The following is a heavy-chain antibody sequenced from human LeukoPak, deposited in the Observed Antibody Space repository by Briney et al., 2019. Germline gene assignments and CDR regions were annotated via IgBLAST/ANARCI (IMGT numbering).Heavy chain of an antibody. CDR2: ISGNGGST. CDR1: GFTFSTYD. CDR3: ARSVTYYYDSSGYLF. D-gene: IGHD3-22*01. Sequence: GGSLRLSCAASGFTFSTYDMSWVRQAPGKGLEWVSVISGNGGSTHYADSVKGRFTISRDNSKNTLYLQMNSLRAEDTAVYYCARSVTYYYDSSGYLFWGQGTLVTVSS. J-gene: IGHJ4*02. V-gene: IGHV3-23*01.